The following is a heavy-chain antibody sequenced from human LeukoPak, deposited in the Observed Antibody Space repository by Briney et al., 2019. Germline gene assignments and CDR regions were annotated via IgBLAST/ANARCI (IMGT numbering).Heavy chain of an antibody. CDR3: ARVWHSAFDI. CDR1: GFSVSSNY. J-gene: IGHJ3*02. Sequence: PGGSLRLSCAASGFSVSSNYMSWVRQAPGKGLEWVSDIYSGGTTYYADSVKGRFTISRDNSKNTMYLQMNSLRAEDTAVYYCARVWHSAFDIWGQGTMATVSS. CDR2: IYSGGTT. V-gene: IGHV3-53*01. D-gene: IGHD3-16*01.